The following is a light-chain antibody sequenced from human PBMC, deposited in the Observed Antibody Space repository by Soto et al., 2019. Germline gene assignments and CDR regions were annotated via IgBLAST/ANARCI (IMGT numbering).Light chain of an antibody. V-gene: IGKV3-11*01. J-gene: IGKJ3*01. CDR1: QSVSSY. Sequence: EIVLTQSPATLSLSPGERATLSCRASQSVSSYLAWYQQKPGQAPRLLIYDASHRATGIPATFSGGGSGTDFTLTISSLEPDDFAVYYCQQRSNWRFTFGPGTRVDIK. CDR2: DAS. CDR3: QQRSNWRFT.